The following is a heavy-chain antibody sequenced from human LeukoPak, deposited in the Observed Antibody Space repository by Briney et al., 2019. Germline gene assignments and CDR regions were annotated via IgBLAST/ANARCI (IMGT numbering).Heavy chain of an antibody. J-gene: IGHJ6*03. D-gene: IGHD4-11*01. CDR2: ISSSGSTI. V-gene: IGHV3-11*04. CDR1: GFTFSDYY. Sequence: PGGSLRLSCAASGFTFSDYYMSWIRQAPGKGLEWVSYISSSGSTIYYADSVKGRFTISRDNAKSSLYLQMNSLRAEDTAVYYCASNPTSDYSNYYYYYYMDVWGKGTTVTVSS. CDR3: ASNPTSDYSNYYYYYYMDV.